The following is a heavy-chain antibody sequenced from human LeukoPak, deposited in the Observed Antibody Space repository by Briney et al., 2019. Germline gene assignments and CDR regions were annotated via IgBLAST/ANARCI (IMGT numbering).Heavy chain of an antibody. J-gene: IGHJ4*02. CDR2: IYLDGRV. D-gene: IGHD5-24*01. CDR1: GFAVSSKY. Sequence: GGSLRLSCAASGFAVSSKYMNWVRQAPGKGLEWVTVIYLDGRVDYADSVKGRFTISSDNSKNTVYLQMNSLKDEDTAVYYCARDAETSLANWGQGTLVTVSP. V-gene: IGHV3-66*01. CDR3: ARDAETSLAN.